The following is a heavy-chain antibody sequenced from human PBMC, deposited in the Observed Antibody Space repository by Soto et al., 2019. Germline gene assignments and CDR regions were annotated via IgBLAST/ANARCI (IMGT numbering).Heavy chain of an antibody. CDR1: GFTFSSHW. D-gene: IGHD2-2*01. J-gene: IGHJ3*02. CDR3: VRSFCSSTSCSPWEAFDI. Sequence: EVQLVESGGGLVQPGGSLRLSCAASGFTFSSHWMQWVRQPPGKGLVWVSRSSRDGTATYSADSVRGRFTISRDNAKNTLYLQMNSLRAEDTAVYYCVRSFCSSTSCSPWEAFDIWGQGTMVTVSS. V-gene: IGHV3-74*01. CDR2: SSRDGTAT.